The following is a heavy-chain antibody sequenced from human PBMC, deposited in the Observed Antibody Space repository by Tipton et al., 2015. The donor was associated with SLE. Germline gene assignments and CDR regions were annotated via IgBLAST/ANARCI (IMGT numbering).Heavy chain of an antibody. Sequence: TLSLTCTVSGGSISSGDYYWSWIRQPPGKGLEWIGYIYYSGSTYYNPSLKSRVTISVDTSKNQFSLKLSSVTAADTAVYYCARIGVGGVIATDAFDIWGQGTMVTVSS. CDR3: ARIGVGGVIATDAFDI. V-gene: IGHV4-30-4*01. CDR2: IYYSGST. J-gene: IGHJ3*02. CDR1: GGSISSGDYY. D-gene: IGHD3-16*02.